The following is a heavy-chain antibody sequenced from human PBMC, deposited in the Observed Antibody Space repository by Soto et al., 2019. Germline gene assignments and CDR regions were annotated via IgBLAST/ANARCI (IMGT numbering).Heavy chain of an antibody. CDR2: IYPGDSDT. Sequence: GESLKISCKGSGYSFTSYWIGWVRQMPGKGLEWMGIIYPGDSDTRYSPSFQGQVTISADKSISTAYLQWSSLKASDTAMYYCARHGPAIGVGSGSYYRAYYYYYMDVWGKGTTVTVSS. D-gene: IGHD3-10*01. CDR3: ARHGPAIGVGSGSYYRAYYYYYMDV. CDR1: GYSFTSYW. V-gene: IGHV5-51*01. J-gene: IGHJ6*03.